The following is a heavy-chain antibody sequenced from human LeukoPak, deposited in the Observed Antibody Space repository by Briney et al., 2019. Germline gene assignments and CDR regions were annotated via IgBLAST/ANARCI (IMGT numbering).Heavy chain of an antibody. Sequence: GGSPRLSCAASGFTFVDYNMHWVRQAPGEGLEWVSSITWNSGNIAYADSVKGRFTIPRDNAKNSLFLQMNSLTIEDTALYYCAKAPLTTSGTHYLDSWGQGTLVTVSP. CDR1: GFTFVDYN. D-gene: IGHD1-26*01. CDR2: ITWNSGNI. V-gene: IGHV3-9*01. J-gene: IGHJ4*02. CDR3: AKAPLTTSGTHYLDS.